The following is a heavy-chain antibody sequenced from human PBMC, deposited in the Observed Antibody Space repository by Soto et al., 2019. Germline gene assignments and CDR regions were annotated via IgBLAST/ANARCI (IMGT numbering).Heavy chain of an antibody. CDR1: GFTFIDYY. J-gene: IGHJ6*02. D-gene: IGHD5-18*01. CDR2: ISSSGSTI. Sequence: GSVKLSCAACGFTFIDYYMSWIRQAPGKGLEWVSYISSSGSTIYYADSVKGRFTISRDNAKNSLYLQMNSLRAEDTAVYYCARDSYGYFGENYYYYYYGMDVWGQGTTVSVSS. CDR3: ARDSYGYFGENYYYYYYGMDV. V-gene: IGHV3-11*01.